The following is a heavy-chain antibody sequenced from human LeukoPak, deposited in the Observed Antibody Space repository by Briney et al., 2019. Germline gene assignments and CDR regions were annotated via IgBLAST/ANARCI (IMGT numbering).Heavy chain of an antibody. D-gene: IGHD6-25*01. CDR1: GYSFTSYW. CDR2: IYPGDSDT. Sequence: GESLKISCKGSGYSFTSYWIGWVRQMPGKGLEWMGIIYPGDSDTRYSPSFQGQVTISADKSISTAYLQWSSLKASDTAMYYCARNNPGSGWTPINWFDPWGQGTLVTVSS. J-gene: IGHJ5*02. CDR3: ARNNPGSGWTPINWFDP. V-gene: IGHV5-51*01.